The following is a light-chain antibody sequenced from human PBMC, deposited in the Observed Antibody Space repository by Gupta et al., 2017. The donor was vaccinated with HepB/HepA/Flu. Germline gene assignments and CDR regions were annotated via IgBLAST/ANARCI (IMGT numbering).Light chain of an antibody. CDR1: TGAVTSGHY. Sequence: QAVVTQEASLTVSPGGTVTLTCGSSTGAVTSGHYPYWFQQKPGQAPRTLIYDTSNKHSWTPARFSGSLLGGQAALTLSGAQPEDEAEYYCSLSYSGGRRVVFGGGTKLTVL. J-gene: IGLJ2*01. V-gene: IGLV7-46*01. CDR3: SLSYSGGRRVV. CDR2: DTS.